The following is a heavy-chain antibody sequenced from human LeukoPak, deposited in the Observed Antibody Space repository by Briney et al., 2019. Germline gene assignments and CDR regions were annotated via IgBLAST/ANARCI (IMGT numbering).Heavy chain of an antibody. CDR2: IKQDGSEK. CDR1: GFTLGSYW. CDR3: VRDWNLDY. D-gene: IGHD1-1*01. J-gene: IGHJ4*02. V-gene: IGHV3-7*01. Sequence: GGSLRLSCAASGFTLGSYWASWVRQAPGKGLQWVANIKQDGSEKYYVDSVKGRFTISRDNAKNSLYLQMNSLRAEDTAMYYCVRDWNLDYWGQGTLVTVSS.